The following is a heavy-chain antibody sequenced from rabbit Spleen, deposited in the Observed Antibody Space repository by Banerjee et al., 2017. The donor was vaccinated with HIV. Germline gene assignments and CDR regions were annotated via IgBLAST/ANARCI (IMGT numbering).Heavy chain of an antibody. V-gene: IGHV1S45*01. J-gene: IGHJ4*01. CDR1: GFSFSSYY. Sequence: QEQLVESGGGLVQPTGSLTLTCTASGFSFSSYYISWVRRAPGKGLEYIGCINFGSGSTYYASWAKGRFTISKTSSTVDLKLTSLTAADTATYFCAKNLHIESLWGPGTLVTVS. D-gene: IGHD1-1*01. CDR2: INFGSGST. CDR3: AKNLHIESL.